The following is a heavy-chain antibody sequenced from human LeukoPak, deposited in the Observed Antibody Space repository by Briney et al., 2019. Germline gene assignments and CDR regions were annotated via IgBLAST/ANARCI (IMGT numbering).Heavy chain of an antibody. CDR1: GYTFTNYH. J-gene: IGHJ4*02. CDR2: INPSGGST. CDR3: AVDTSGWYGSRDY. Sequence: ASVKVSCKASGYTFTNYHIHWVRQAPGQGLEWMGIINPSGGSTSYAQNFQGRVTMTRDMSTSTVYMELNSLRSEDTAVYYCAVDTSGWYGSRDYWGQGTLVTVSS. V-gene: IGHV1-46*01. D-gene: IGHD6-19*01.